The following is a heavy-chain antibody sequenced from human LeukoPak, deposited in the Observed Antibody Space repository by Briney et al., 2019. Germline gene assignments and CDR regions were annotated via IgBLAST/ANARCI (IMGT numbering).Heavy chain of an antibody. Sequence: SETLSLTCTVSGGSISGYYWSWIRQPPGKGLEWLGYIYYSGSGSTNYNPSLKSRVTISVDTSKNQFSLKLSSVTAADTAVYYCARRGGHGGSFDYWGQGTLVTVSS. CDR2: IYYSGSGST. V-gene: IGHV4-59*08. CDR3: ARRGGHGGSFDY. D-gene: IGHD4-23*01. J-gene: IGHJ4*02. CDR1: GGSISGYY.